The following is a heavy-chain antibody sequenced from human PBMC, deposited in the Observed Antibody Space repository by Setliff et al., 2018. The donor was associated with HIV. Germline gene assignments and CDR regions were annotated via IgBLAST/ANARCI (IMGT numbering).Heavy chain of an antibody. CDR2: ISSTSSVI. CDR3: ASRSDY. Sequence: PGGSLRLSCEASGLTFRNAWMKWVRQAPGKGLEWVSYISSTSSVIYYADSVKGRFTISRDNAKKSLYLQMNSLRAEDTAVYYCASRSDYWGQGTLVTVSS. J-gene: IGHJ4*02. V-gene: IGHV3-48*01. CDR1: GLTFRNAW.